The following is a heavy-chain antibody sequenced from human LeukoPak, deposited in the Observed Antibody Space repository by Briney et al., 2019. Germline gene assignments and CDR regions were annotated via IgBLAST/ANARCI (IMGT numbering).Heavy chain of an antibody. CDR3: ATGATCSSTSCHYYYYYMDV. D-gene: IGHD2-2*01. Sequence: ASVKVSCKVSGYTPTELSMHWVRQAPGKGLEWMGGFDPEDGETIYAQKFQGRVTMTEDTSTDTAYMELSSLRSEDTAVYYCATGATCSSTSCHYYYYYMDVWGKGTTVTVSS. CDR1: GYTPTELS. J-gene: IGHJ6*03. V-gene: IGHV1-24*01. CDR2: FDPEDGET.